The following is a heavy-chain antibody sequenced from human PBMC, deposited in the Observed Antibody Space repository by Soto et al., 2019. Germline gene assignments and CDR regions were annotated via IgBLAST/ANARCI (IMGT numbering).Heavy chain of an antibody. J-gene: IGHJ4*02. CDR2: IYYSGST. Sequence: SETLSLTCTVSGVSISSYYWSWIRQPPGKGLEWIGNIYYSGSTNYYPSLYTRVTTQVDTSKSQFSLNLSSVTAADSAVYYCARYDGRKWSQGTLVTSPQ. CDR3: ARYDGRK. CDR1: GVSISSYY. D-gene: IGHD3-16*01. V-gene: IGHV4-59*01.